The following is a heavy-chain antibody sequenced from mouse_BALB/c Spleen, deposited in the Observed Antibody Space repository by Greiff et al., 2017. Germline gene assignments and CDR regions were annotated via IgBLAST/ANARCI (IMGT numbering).Heavy chain of an antibody. Sequence: EVKLVESGGGLVQPGGSRKLSCAASGFTFSSFGMHWVRQAPEKGLEWVAYISSGSSTIYYADTMKGRFTISRDNPKNTLFLQITSLRSEDTAMYYCARSDRAMDYWGQGTSVTVSS. J-gene: IGHJ4*01. CDR3: ARSDRAMDY. V-gene: IGHV5-17*02. CDR2: ISSGSSTI. CDR1: GFTFSSFG.